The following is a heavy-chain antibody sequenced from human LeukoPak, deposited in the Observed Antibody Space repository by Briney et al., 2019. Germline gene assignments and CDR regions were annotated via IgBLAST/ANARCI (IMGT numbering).Heavy chain of an antibody. Sequence: PSETLSLTCTVYGGSISSSSYYWGWIRQSPGKGLEWIGSIYHSGSTYYNPSLKSRVTISVDTSKNQFSLKLNSVTAADTAVYYCARVYSSGYYYYFDYWGQGTLVTVSS. CDR1: GGSISSSSYY. J-gene: IGHJ4*02. D-gene: IGHD3-22*01. CDR2: IYHSGST. V-gene: IGHV4-39*07. CDR3: ARVYSSGYYYYFDY.